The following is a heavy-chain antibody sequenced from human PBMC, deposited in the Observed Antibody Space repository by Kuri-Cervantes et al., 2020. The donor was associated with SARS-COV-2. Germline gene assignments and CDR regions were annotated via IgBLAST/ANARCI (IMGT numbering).Heavy chain of an antibody. CDR1: GFTFGDYA. CDR3: AKDLWYSSNWFHGGS. D-gene: IGHD6-13*01. J-gene: IGHJ5*02. CDR2: ITGSGDTT. V-gene: IGHV3-23*01. Sequence: GGSLRLSCAASGFTFGDYAMSWVRQAPGKGLKWVSTITGSGDTTYYADPVKGRFTISRDNSKNTLYLHMYSLRGEDPALYYCAKDLWYSSNWFHGGSWGQGTLVTVSS.